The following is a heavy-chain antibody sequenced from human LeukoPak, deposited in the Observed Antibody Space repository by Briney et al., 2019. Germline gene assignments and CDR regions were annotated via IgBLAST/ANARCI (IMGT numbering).Heavy chain of an antibody. Sequence: GESLKISCKGSGFSFPNYWIAWVRQMPGKGLEWMGIIYPGDSNTTYSPSFRGQVTISSDWSIDTAYLQWSSLKASDTAMYYCARRTAAAVLNYWGQGTLVTVSS. J-gene: IGHJ4*02. V-gene: IGHV5-51*01. CDR1: GFSFPNYW. D-gene: IGHD6-13*01. CDR3: ARRTAAAVLNY. CDR2: IYPGDSNT.